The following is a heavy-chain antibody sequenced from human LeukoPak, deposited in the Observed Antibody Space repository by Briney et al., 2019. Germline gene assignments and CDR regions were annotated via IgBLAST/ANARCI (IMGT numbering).Heavy chain of an antibody. CDR3: ARGGYCSGGSCCVYYYYGMDV. CDR1: GYTFTSYG. D-gene: IGHD2-15*01. Sequence: ASVKVSCKASGYTFTSYGISWVRQAPGQGLEWMGWISAYNGNTNYAQKLQGRVTMTTDTSTSTAYMELRSLRSDDTAVYYCARGGYCSGGSCCVYYYYGMDVWGQGTTVTVSS. V-gene: IGHV1-18*01. J-gene: IGHJ6*02. CDR2: ISAYNGNT.